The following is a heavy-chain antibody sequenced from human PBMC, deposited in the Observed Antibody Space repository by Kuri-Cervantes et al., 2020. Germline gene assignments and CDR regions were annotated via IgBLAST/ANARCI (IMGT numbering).Heavy chain of an antibody. V-gene: IGHV3-33*01. CDR3: ARNYDYVWGSYPRYFDL. CDR2: IWYDGSNK. J-gene: IGHJ2*01. D-gene: IGHD3-16*01. CDR1: GFTFSSYG. Sequence: GESLKISCAASGFTFSSYGMHWVRQAPGKGLEWVAVIWYDGSNKYYADSVKGRFTISRDNSKNTLYLQMNSLRAEDTAVYYCARNYDYVWGSYPRYFDLWGRGTLVTVSS.